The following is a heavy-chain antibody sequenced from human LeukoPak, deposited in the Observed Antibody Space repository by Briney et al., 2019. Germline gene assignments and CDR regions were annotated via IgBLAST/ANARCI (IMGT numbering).Heavy chain of an antibody. J-gene: IGHJ4*02. Sequence: SETLSLTCTVSGGSISSGDYYWSWIRQSAGKGLEWIGRVYTSGNTMYNPSLESRVTISIDTSNNQFFLRLNSVTAADTAVYYCARGGTIFTFFDYWGQGTLVTVSS. CDR3: ARGGTIFTFFDY. V-gene: IGHV4-61*02. CDR1: GGSISSGDYY. CDR2: VYTSGNT. D-gene: IGHD3-10*02.